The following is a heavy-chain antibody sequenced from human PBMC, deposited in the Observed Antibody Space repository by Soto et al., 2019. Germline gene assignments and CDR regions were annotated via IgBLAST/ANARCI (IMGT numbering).Heavy chain of an antibody. J-gene: IGHJ4*02. Sequence: EVQLLESGGGLVQPGGSLRLSCAASGFTFNNYAMTWVRQAPGKGLEWVSAISGGGDTTSYADSVKGWFTVSRDGSKNTLYLQMTSLRAEDTALYYCAKGRGGSGSLTPRVDFWGQGTLVTVSS. V-gene: IGHV3-23*01. CDR3: AKGRGGSGSLTPRVDF. D-gene: IGHD3-10*01. CDR1: GFTFNNYA. CDR2: ISGGGDTT.